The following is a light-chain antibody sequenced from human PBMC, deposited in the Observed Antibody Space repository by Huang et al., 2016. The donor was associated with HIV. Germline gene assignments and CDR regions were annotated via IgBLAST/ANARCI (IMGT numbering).Light chain of an antibody. Sequence: EIVLTQSPATLSLSPGQRATLSCRASQSVSNYLAWYQQKPGQAPRLLIYDASNRATGIPARFSGSGSGTDFTLTISSLEPEDFAVYYCQQRSNWPSIIFGQGTRLEIK. V-gene: IGKV3-11*01. CDR2: DAS. CDR3: QQRSNWPSII. CDR1: QSVSNY. J-gene: IGKJ5*01.